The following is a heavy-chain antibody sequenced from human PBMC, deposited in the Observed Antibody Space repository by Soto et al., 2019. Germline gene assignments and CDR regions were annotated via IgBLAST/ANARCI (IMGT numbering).Heavy chain of an antibody. CDR3: ARVLGWVAGTNNYYYYGMDV. CDR2: ISAYNGNT. CDR1: GYTFTSYG. V-gene: IGHV1-18*04. Sequence: ASVKVSCKASGYTFTSYGISWVRQAPGQGLEWMGWISAYNGNTNHAQKLQGRVTMTTDTSTSTAYMELRSLRSDDTAVYYCARVLGWVAGTNNYYYYGMDVWGQGTTVTVSS. J-gene: IGHJ6*02. D-gene: IGHD6-19*01.